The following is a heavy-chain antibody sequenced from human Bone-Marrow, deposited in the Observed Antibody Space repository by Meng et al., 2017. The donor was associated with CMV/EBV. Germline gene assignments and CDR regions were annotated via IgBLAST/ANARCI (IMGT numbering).Heavy chain of an antibody. J-gene: IGHJ6*02. V-gene: IGHV3-7*01. Sequence: GESLKISCAASGFTFSSYWMSWVRQAPGKGLEWVANIKQDGSEKYYVDSVKGRFTISRDNAKNSLYLQMNSLRAEDTAVYYCAREVNDFWSAYSSAMNVWGQGTTVTVS. CDR2: IKQDGSEK. D-gene: IGHD3-3*01. CDR1: GFTFSSYW. CDR3: AREVNDFWSAYSSAMNV.